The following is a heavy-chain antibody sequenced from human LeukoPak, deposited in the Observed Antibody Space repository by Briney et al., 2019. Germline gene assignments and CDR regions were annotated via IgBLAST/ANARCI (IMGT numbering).Heavy chain of an antibody. CDR1: GFTFSSYA. CDR2: ISGSGGST. J-gene: IGHJ4*02. V-gene: IGHV3-23*01. D-gene: IGHD3-22*01. CDR3: AKTAYYYDSSGYYDY. Sequence: GGSLRLSCAASGFTFSSYAMSWVRQAPGKGLEWVSAISGSGGSTYYADSVKGRFTISRDNSKNTLYQQMNSLRAEDTAVYYCAKTAYYYDSSGYYDYWGQGTLVTVSS.